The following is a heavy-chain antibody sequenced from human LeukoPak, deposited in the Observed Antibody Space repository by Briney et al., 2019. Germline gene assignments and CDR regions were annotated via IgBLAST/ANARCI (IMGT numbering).Heavy chain of an antibody. CDR1: GGSISSATYY. CDR2: IYYSGST. D-gene: IGHD4/OR15-4a*01. V-gene: IGHV4-31*03. Sequence: SETLSLTCTVSGGSISSATYYWSWIRQHPGKGLEWIGYIYYSGSTYYNPSLKSRVTISVDRSKNQFSLKLTSVTAADTAVYYCARDYSGANRVFGYWGQGTLVTVSS. J-gene: IGHJ4*02. CDR3: ARDYSGANRVFGY.